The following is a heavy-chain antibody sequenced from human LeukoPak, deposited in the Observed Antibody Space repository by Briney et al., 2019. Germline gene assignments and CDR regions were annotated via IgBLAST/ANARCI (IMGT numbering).Heavy chain of an antibody. CDR3: ARSSPNYYGSGSLDP. CDR2: ISGSGGST. Sequence: GSLRLSCAASGFTFSSYAMSWVRQAPGKGLEWVSAISGSGGSTYYADSVKGRFTISRDNAKNSLYLQMNSLRAEDTAVYYCARSSPNYYGSGSLDPWGQGTLVTVSS. CDR1: GFTFSSYA. V-gene: IGHV3-23*01. J-gene: IGHJ5*02. D-gene: IGHD3-10*01.